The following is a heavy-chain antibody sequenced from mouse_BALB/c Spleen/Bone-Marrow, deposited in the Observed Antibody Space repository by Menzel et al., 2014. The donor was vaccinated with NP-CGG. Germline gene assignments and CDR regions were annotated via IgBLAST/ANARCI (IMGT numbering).Heavy chain of an antibody. D-gene: IGHD2-10*02. J-gene: IGHJ4*01. CDR1: GFTFGSYA. CDR2: ISSGGSYI. Sequence: EVKLVESGGGLVKPGGSLKLSCAASGFTFGSYAMSWVCQTPEKRLEWVATISSGGSYIYYPDSVKGRFTISRDNAKNTLYLQMSSLRSEDTAMYYCARRYGNYGAMDYWGQGTSVTVSS. CDR3: ARRYGNYGAMDY. V-gene: IGHV5-9-1*01.